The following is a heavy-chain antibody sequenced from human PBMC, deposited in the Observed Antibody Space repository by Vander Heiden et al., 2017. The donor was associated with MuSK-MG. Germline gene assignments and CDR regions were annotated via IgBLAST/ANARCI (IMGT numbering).Heavy chain of an antibody. Sequence: EVQLVESGGGLVQPGRYLRLSCAASGFTFDDYAMHWVRQAPGKGLEWVSGISWNSGSIGYADSVKGRFTISRDNAKNSLYLQMNSLRAEDTALYYCAKGAAGDEIDYWGQGTLVTVSS. J-gene: IGHJ4*02. CDR2: ISWNSGSI. D-gene: IGHD3-10*01. CDR1: GFTFDDYA. CDR3: AKGAAGDEIDY. V-gene: IGHV3-9*01.